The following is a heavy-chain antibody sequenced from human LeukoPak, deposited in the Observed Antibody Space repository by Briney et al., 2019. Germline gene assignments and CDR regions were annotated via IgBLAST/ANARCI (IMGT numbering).Heavy chain of an antibody. CDR3: AKVYDFRSGSDAFDI. CDR2: ISYDGSNK. J-gene: IGHJ3*02. V-gene: IGHV3-30*18. CDR1: GFTFSSYG. Sequence: GGSLRLSCAASGFTFSSYGMHWVRQAPGKGLEWVAVISYDGSNKYYADSVKGRFTISRDNSKNTLYLQMNSLRAEDTAVYYCAKVYDFRSGSDAFDIWGQGTMVTVSS. D-gene: IGHD3-3*01.